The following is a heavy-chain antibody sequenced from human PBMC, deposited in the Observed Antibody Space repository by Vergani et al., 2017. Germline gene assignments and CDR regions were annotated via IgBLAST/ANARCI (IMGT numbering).Heavy chain of an antibody. CDR2: IKPDEGEK. Sequence: EVQLVESGGGLVQPGGSLRLSCVASGFSFSNYWMGWVRQAPGKGLEWVANIKPDEGEKYYVDSVKGRFTISRDNAKNSLYLQMNSLRAEGTAVYYCARDYYDSSGYWAFDYWGQGTLVTVSS. V-gene: IGHV3-7*01. CDR3: ARDYYDSSGYWAFDY. D-gene: IGHD3-22*01. CDR1: GFSFSNYW. J-gene: IGHJ4*02.